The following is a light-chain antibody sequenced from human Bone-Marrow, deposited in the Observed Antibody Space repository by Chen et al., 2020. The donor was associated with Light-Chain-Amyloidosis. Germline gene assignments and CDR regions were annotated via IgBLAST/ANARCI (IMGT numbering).Light chain of an antibody. Sequence: QSALTQPASVSASPGQSITIYCPGSSSDVGGYDYVSWYQQHPGKAPKLLIYDVRIRPSGVSNRFSGSKSGNTASLAISGLLTEDEAAYYCSSYTSSSAPVVFGGGTKLTVL. J-gene: IGLJ2*01. CDR2: DVR. CDR1: SSDVGGYDY. CDR3: SSYTSSSAPVV. V-gene: IGLV2-14*03.